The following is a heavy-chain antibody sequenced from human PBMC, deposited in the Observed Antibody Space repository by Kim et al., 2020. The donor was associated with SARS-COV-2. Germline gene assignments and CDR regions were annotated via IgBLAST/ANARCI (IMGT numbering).Heavy chain of an antibody. D-gene: IGHD6-19*01. CDR2: MSDSGGST. CDR1: GFTFSSYE. CDR3: ARDWDSSGRSSFDY. Sequence: GGSLRLSCAASGFTFSSYEMNWVRQAPGKGLEWVSYMSDSGGSTHYADSVEGRFTISRDNTKNSLYLQLNSLRVEDTAVYYCARDWDSSGRSSFDYWGQGTLVTVSS. V-gene: IGHV3-48*03. J-gene: IGHJ4*02.